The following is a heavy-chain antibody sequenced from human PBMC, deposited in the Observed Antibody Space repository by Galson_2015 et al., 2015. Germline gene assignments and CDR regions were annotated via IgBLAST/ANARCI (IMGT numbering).Heavy chain of an antibody. CDR2: ITARGGST. Sequence: SLRLSCAASGFTFSSYAMSWVRQAPGKGLEWVSAITARGGSTYFADSANGRFTISRDNSMNTLYLQMSSLRAEDTAIYYCAKDLGYGSGSYFNAQEGFFDLWGRGTLVTVSS. CDR3: AKDLGYGSGSYFNAQEGFFDL. J-gene: IGHJ2*01. D-gene: IGHD3-10*01. V-gene: IGHV3-23*01. CDR1: GFTFSSYA.